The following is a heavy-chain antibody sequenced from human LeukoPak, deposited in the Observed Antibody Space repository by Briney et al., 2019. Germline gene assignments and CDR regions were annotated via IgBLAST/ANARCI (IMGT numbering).Heavy chain of an antibody. J-gene: IGHJ4*02. D-gene: IGHD3-10*01. Sequence: SETLSLTCTVSGGSISGYYWSWIRQPPGKGLEWIGYIYYSGSTNCNPSLKSRVTISVDTSRNQFSLKLSSVTAADTAVYYCARDHMVRQPLWGQGTLVTVSS. CDR3: ARDHMVRQPL. V-gene: IGHV4-59*12. CDR2: IYYSGST. CDR1: GGSISGYY.